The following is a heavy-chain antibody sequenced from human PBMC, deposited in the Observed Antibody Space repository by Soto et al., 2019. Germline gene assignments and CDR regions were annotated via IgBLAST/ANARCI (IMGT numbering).Heavy chain of an antibody. D-gene: IGHD2-2*01. V-gene: IGHV3-21*04. CDR2: ISSSSSYI. CDR3: AREDCSSTSCRNGMDV. J-gene: IGHJ6*02. Sequence: ASVKVSCAASGFTFSSYIMNWVRQAPGKGLEWVSTISSSSSYIYYADSVKGRFTISRENAKNSLYLQMNSLRAEDTAVYYCAREDCSSTSCRNGMDVWGQGTTVTVSS. CDR1: GFTFSSYI.